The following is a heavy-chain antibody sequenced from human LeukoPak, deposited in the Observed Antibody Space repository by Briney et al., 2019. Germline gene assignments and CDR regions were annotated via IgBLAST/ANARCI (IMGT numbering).Heavy chain of an antibody. J-gene: IGHJ3*01. CDR2: IKQDGSEK. Sequence: GGSLRLSCAASGFTFSTSTMSWFRQTPGKGLEWVANIKQDGSEKYYVDSVKGRFTISRDNAKNSLYLQMNSLRAEDTAVYYCAARVLWFGGQGTMVTVSS. CDR1: GFTFSTST. V-gene: IGHV3-7*01. CDR3: AARVLWF. D-gene: IGHD3-10*01.